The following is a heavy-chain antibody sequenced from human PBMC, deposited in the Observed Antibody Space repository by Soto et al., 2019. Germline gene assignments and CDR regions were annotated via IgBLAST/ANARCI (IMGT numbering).Heavy chain of an antibody. J-gene: IGHJ6*02. D-gene: IGHD3-9*01. Sequence: GGSLRLSCAASGFTFSSYWMHWVRQAPGKGLVWVSRINSDGSSTSYADSVKGRFTISRDNAKNTLYLQMNSLRAEDTAVYYCARDQRYFDWLLSEYYYYGMDVWGQGTTVTVSS. CDR3: ARDQRYFDWLLSEYYYYGMDV. V-gene: IGHV3-74*01. CDR2: INSDGSST. CDR1: GFTFSSYW.